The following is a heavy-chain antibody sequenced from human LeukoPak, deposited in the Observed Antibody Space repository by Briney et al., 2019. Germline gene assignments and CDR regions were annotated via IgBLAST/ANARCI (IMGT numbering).Heavy chain of an antibody. J-gene: IGHJ4*02. D-gene: IGHD5-12*01. CDR2: ISSSGSTI. V-gene: IGHV3-11*01. Sequence: PGGSLRLSCAASGFTFSDYYMSWIRQAPGKGLEWVSYISSSGSTIYYADSVKGRFTISRDNAKNTLYLQMDSLRAEDTAVYYCASRHSGYDSVRYWGQGTLVTVSS. CDR1: GFTFSDYY. CDR3: ASRHSGYDSVRY.